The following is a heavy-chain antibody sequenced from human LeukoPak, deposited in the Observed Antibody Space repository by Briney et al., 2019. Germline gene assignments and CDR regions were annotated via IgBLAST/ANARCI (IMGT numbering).Heavy chain of an antibody. J-gene: IGHJ4*02. CDR1: GFTFSSYA. CDR3: AKNRATGLAFYDY. V-gene: IGHV3-23*01. D-gene: IGHD5-24*01. CDR2: ISSDGTYI. Sequence: GGSLRLSCAASGFTFSSYAMIWVRQAPGKGLEWVSAISSDGTYIYYGDSVKGRFTSSRDNSKSTLYLQMSNLRAEDTAVYFCAKNRATGLAFYDYWGQGTQVTVSS.